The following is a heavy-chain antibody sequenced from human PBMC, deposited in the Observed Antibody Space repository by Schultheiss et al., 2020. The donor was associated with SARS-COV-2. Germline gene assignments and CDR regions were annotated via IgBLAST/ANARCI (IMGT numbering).Heavy chain of an antibody. CDR3: ARVSRHGYSSSWPHFDY. D-gene: IGHD6-13*01. CDR1: GFTFSSYS. Sequence: AGSLRLSCAASGFTFSSYSMNWVRQAPGKGLEWVSSISSSSSYIYYADSVKGRFTISRDNAKNSLYLQMNSLRAEDTAVYYCARVSRHGYSSSWPHFDYWGQGTLVTVSS. V-gene: IGHV3-21*01. J-gene: IGHJ4*02. CDR2: ISSSSSYI.